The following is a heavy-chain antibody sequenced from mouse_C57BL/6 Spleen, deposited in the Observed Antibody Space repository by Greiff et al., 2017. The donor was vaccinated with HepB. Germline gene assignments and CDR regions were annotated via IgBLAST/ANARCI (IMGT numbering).Heavy chain of an antibody. Sequence: QVQLQQPGAELVKPGASVKLSCKASGYTFTSYWMPWVKQRPGQGLEWIGMIHPYSGSTNYNEKFKSKATLTVDKSSSTAYMQLSSLTSEDSAVYYCARGDTTVVAPFAYWGQGTLVTVSA. V-gene: IGHV1-64*01. CDR1: GYTFTSYW. J-gene: IGHJ3*01. CDR3: ARGDTTVVAPFAY. D-gene: IGHD1-1*01. CDR2: IHPYSGST.